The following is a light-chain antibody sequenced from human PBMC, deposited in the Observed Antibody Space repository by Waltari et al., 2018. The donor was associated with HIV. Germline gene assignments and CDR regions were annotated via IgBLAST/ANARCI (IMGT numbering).Light chain of an antibody. CDR1: QSISAK. J-gene: IGKJ2*01. CDR3: QQYDDGPRGIT. CDR2: EVA. V-gene: IGKV3-15*01. Sequence: EIVMTQSPPTLAVSPGQRVTLSCRASQSISAKAAWYQQRPGQAPRLLIYEVATRPTGIPARFSGSGSGTEFTLTISSLQSEDFATYFCQQYDDGPRGITFGQGTMLEIK.